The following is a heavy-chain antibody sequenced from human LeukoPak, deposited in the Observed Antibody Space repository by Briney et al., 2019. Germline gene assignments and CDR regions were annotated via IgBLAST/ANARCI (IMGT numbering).Heavy chain of an antibody. D-gene: IGHD3-10*01. Sequence: SGPTLVNPTQALTLTCTFSGCSRSTSGVSVGWIRQSPGEALEWLAVIYWDDDKRYSPSLKSRLTTTKDTSKSQVVLTMTNMDPVDTATYYCARSYYSNSGDFWGQGTLVTVSS. CDR3: ARSYYSNSGDF. CDR1: GCSRSTSGVS. CDR2: IYWDDDK. V-gene: IGHV2-5*02. J-gene: IGHJ4*02.